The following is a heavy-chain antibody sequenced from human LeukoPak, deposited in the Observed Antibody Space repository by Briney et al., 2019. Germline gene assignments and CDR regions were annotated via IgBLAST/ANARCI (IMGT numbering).Heavy chain of an antibody. CDR3: ARDRCSGGGCYFWYFDL. V-gene: IGHV1-2*02. D-gene: IGHD2-15*01. CDR2: IKPNSGDT. CDR1: GYIFTGYY. J-gene: IGHJ2*01. Sequence: ASVKVSCKASGYIFTGYYLHWVRQAPGQGLEWMGWIKPNSGDTKYAQKFQGRVTMTRDTSISTAYMELNSLESDDTAVYFCARDRCSGGGCYFWYFDLWGRGTLVTVSS.